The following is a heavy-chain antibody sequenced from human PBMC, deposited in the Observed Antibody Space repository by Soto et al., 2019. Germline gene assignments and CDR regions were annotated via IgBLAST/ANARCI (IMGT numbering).Heavy chain of an antibody. CDR3: AIGRVATRGGDLFDY. D-gene: IGHD2-21*02. V-gene: IGHV4-34*01. J-gene: IGHJ4*02. Sequence: KASETLSLTCAVYGGSFSGYYWSWIRQPPGKGLEWIGEINHSGSTNYNPSLKSRVTISVDTSKNQFSLKLSSVTAADTAVYYCAIGRVATRGGDLFDYWGQGTLVTVSS. CDR1: GGSFSGYY. CDR2: INHSGST.